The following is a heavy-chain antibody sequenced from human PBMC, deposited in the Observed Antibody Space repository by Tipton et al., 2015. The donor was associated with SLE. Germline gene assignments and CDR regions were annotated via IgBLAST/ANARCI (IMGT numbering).Heavy chain of an antibody. D-gene: IGHD1-20*01. J-gene: IGHJ4*02. CDR2: INTNTGDP. CDR3: ARDERITGPTFLY. CDR1: GYTFTSYG. Sequence: QVQLVQSGAEVKKPGASVKVSCKASGYTFTSYGISWVRQAPGQGLEWMGWINTNTGDPTYARGFRGRFVFSVDTSVSTAYLQISSLEAEDTAVYYCARDERITGPTFLYWGQGTQVTVSS. V-gene: IGHV7-4-1*02.